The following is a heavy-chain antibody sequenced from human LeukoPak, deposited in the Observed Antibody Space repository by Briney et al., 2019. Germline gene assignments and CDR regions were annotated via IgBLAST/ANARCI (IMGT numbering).Heavy chain of an antibody. J-gene: IGHJ5*02. Sequence: GSTRSEAYSFATAYTASVQGRFTISRDDSKNTIYLQMDGLKIDDTAVYHCAGGGWLDPWGQGTRVTVSS. CDR2: TRSEAYSFAT. V-gene: IGHV3-73*01. CDR3: AGGGWLDP.